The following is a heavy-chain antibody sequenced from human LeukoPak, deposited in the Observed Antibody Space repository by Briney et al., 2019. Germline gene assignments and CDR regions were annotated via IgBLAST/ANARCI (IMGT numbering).Heavy chain of an antibody. V-gene: IGHV1-46*01. CDR3: ARGRYCSGGSCQRGFDY. D-gene: IGHD2-15*01. CDR2: VNPSGGST. J-gene: IGHJ4*02. CDR1: GYTFTSYY. Sequence: GASVKVSCKASGYTFTSYYMHWVRQAPGQGLEWMGIVNPSGGSTSYAQKFQGRVTMTRDTSTSTVYMELSSLRSEDTAVYYCARGRYCSGGSCQRGFDYWGQGTLVTVSS.